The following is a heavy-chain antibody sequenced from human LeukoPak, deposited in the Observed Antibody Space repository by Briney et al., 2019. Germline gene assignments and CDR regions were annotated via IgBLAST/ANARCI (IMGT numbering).Heavy chain of an antibody. J-gene: IGHJ6*02. CDR2: INHSGST. V-gene: IGHV4-34*01. CDR3: AKMTASMDSSGYYYYGMDV. Sequence: SETLSLTCAVYGGSFSGYYWGWIRQPPGKGLEWIGEINHSGSTNYNPSLKSRVTISVDTSKNQFSLKLSSVTAADTAVYYCAKMTASMDSSGYYYYGMDVWGQGTTVTVSS. D-gene: IGHD3-22*01. CDR1: GGSFSGYY.